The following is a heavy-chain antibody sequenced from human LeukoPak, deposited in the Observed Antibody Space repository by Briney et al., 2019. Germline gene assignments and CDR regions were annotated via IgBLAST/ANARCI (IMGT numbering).Heavy chain of an antibody. CDR3: SGDLWVKDWGDLDH. D-gene: IGHD7-27*01. Sequence: GASVKVSCKASGYPFTSYYLNWIRQAPGQGLEYKGRINPNNGGTNYAQKLQDRVTMTRDTSISTAYMELTRLRSDDTAVYYCSGDLWVKDWGDLDHWGQGTLVTVSS. V-gene: IGHV1-2*06. CDR2: INPNNGGT. CDR1: GYPFTSYY. J-gene: IGHJ4*02.